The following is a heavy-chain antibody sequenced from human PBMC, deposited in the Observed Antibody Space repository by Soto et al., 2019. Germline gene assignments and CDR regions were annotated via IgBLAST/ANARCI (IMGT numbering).Heavy chain of an antibody. Sequence: DVQLVASGGGLIQPGGSLRLSCAALGHTVRGKKYITWVRQAPGKGLEWVSALYDVDGTYYADSAKGRFTISRDNSNNIIYLQMNSLGPDDTAVYYCASWLEREHAYDIWGLGTMVTVSS. CDR2: LYDVDGT. D-gene: IGHD1-1*01. V-gene: IGHV3-53*01. CDR1: GHTVRGKKY. J-gene: IGHJ3*02. CDR3: ASWLEREHAYDI.